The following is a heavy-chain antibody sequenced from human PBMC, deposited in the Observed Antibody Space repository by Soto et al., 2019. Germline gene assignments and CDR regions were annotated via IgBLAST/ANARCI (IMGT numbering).Heavy chain of an antibody. CDR3: AVRGVVAATYHYYYYGMDV. V-gene: IGHV4-61*08. D-gene: IGHD2-15*01. CDR2: IYYSGST. CDR1: GGSVSSGGYY. Sequence: PSETLSLTCTVSGGSVSSGGYYWSWIRQPPGKGLEWIGYIYYSGSTNYNPSLKSRVTISVDTSKNQFSLKPSSVTAADTAVYYCAVRGVVAATYHYYYYGMDVWGQGTTVTVSS. J-gene: IGHJ6*02.